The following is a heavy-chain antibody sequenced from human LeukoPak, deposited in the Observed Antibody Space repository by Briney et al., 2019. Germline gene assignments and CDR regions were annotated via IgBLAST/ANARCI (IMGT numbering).Heavy chain of an antibody. CDR1: GYTFTSYD. CDR2: MNPNSGNT. D-gene: IGHD3-3*01. CDR3: AREAASYDFWSGYYVLGRYDAFDI. V-gene: IGHV1-8*03. Sequence: EASVKVSCKASGYTFTSYDINWVRQATGQGLEWMGWMNPNSGNTGYAQKFQGRVTITRNTSISTAYMELSSLRSEDTAVYYCAREAASYDFWSGYYVLGRYDAFDIWGQGTMVTVSS. J-gene: IGHJ3*02.